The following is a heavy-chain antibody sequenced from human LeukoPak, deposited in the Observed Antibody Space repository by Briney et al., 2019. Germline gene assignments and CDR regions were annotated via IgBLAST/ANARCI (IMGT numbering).Heavy chain of an antibody. CDR1: GFTFSSYS. J-gene: IGHJ4*02. CDR2: ISSSSSYI. V-gene: IGHV3-21*01. Sequence: TGGSLRLSCAASGFTFSSYSMNWVRQAPGKGLEWVSSISSSSSYIYYADSVKGRFTISRDNAKNSLYLQMNSLRAEDTAVYYCAREVNGGFDYWGQGTLVTVSS. CDR3: AREVNGGFDY. D-gene: IGHD1-1*01.